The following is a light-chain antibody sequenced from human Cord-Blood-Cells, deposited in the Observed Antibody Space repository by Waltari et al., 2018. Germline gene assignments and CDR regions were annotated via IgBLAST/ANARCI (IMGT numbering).Light chain of an antibody. CDR3: QQYYSTPYT. CDR1: QSVLYISNNKNY. Sequence: DIVMTQSTDSLAVSLVERATINCKSSQSVLYISNNKNYLAWYQQKPGQHPKLLIYWASTRESGVPDRFSGSGSETDFTLTISSLQAEDVAVYYYQQYYSTPYTFGQGTKLEIK. J-gene: IGKJ2*01. CDR2: WAS. V-gene: IGKV4-1*01.